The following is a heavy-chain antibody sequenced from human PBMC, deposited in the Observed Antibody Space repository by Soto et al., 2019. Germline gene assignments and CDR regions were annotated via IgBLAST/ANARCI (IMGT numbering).Heavy chain of an antibody. Sequence: GGSLRLSCAASGSTFSNYAMSWVRQAPGKGLECVSPISGSGGSTYYADSVKGRFTISRDNSKNTLHLQMNSLRAEDTAVYFCARDTWPIGVSSSWPGYGMDVWGQGTTVTVSS. CDR3: ARDTWPIGVSSSWPGYGMDV. CDR1: GSTFSNYA. CDR2: ISGSGGST. V-gene: IGHV3-23*01. J-gene: IGHJ6*02. D-gene: IGHD2-15*01.